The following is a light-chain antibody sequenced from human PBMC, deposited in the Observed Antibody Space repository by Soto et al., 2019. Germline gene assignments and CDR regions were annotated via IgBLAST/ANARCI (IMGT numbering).Light chain of an antibody. V-gene: IGLV2-14*01. Sequence: SVLTQPASVSGSPGQSITISCTGTSSDVGGYNYVSWYQQHPGKAPKLMIYDVSNRPSGVSNRFSGSKSGNTASLTISGLQAEDDADYYCSSYTSSSTLDVFGTGTKVTVL. CDR3: SSYTSSSTLDV. J-gene: IGLJ1*01. CDR1: SSDVGGYNY. CDR2: DVS.